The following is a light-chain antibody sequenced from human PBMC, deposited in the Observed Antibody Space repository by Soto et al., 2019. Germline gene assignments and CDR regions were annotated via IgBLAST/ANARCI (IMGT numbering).Light chain of an antibody. CDR3: QQYCSSPPWT. CDR2: GAS. J-gene: IGKJ1*01. CDR1: QSVSSSY. V-gene: IGKV3-20*01. Sequence: IVLTQSPGTLSLSPGEIATLSCRASQSVSSSYLAWYQQKPGQAPRLLIYGASSRATGIPDRFSGSGSATDFTLTISRLEPEDFAVYYCQQYCSSPPWTFGQGTKVEIK.